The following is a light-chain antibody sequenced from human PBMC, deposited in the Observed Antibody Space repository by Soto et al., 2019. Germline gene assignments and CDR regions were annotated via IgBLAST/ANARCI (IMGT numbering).Light chain of an antibody. J-gene: IGKJ2*01. V-gene: IGKV3-15*01. CDR1: QSVSYN. CDR2: GAF. Sequence: EIVMTQSPATLSVSPGEGATLSCRASQSVSYNVAWYQQKPGQAPRLLIYGAFIRPTATPARFSGSGSGTEFTLTISSLQSEDFAVYYCQQYNDWPPYSFGQGTKVDIK. CDR3: QQYNDWPPYS.